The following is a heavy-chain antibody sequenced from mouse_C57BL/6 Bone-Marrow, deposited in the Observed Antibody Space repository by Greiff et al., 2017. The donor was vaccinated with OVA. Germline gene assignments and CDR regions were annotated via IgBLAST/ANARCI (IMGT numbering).Heavy chain of an antibody. D-gene: IGHD2-10*02. CDR1: GYTFSSYA. Sequence: EVKVVESGGGLVKPGGSLKLSCEASGYTFSSYAMYWVSQTPEKRLEWVATISAGGSYTYYPDNVKGRFTISRDNAKNNLYLQMSHLTSDDTAMYYCAREEYGPWFAYWGQGALVTVSA. CDR2: ISAGGSYT. V-gene: IGHV5-4*01. CDR3: AREEYGPWFAY. J-gene: IGHJ3*01.